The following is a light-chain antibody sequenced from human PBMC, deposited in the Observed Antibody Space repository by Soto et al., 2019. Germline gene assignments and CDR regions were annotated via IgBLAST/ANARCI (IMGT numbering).Light chain of an antibody. CDR1: QSVTSN. CDR2: GAS. V-gene: IGKV3-15*01. J-gene: IGKJ1*01. CDR3: QQYASSPQT. Sequence: EIVMTQFPATLSVSPGERVTLSCRASQSVTSNLGWYQQKPGQAPRLLIYGASTRATGIPARFSGSGSGTDFTLTISGLEPEDFAVYSCQQYASSPQTFGQGTKVDIK.